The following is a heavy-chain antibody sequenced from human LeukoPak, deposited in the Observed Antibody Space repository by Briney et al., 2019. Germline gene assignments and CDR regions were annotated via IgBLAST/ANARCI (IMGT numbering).Heavy chain of an antibody. Sequence: GGSLRLSCAASGFTFSNYAMSWVRQAPGKGLEWVSAITGGGSGIYYADSMKSRFTISRDNSKNTLYLQINSLRAEDTAVYYCAKWGDYDVLTGYYVTDYWGQGTLVTVSS. V-gene: IGHV3-23*01. CDR1: GFTFSNYA. CDR3: AKWGDYDVLTGYYVTDY. J-gene: IGHJ4*02. CDR2: ITGGGSGI. D-gene: IGHD3-9*01.